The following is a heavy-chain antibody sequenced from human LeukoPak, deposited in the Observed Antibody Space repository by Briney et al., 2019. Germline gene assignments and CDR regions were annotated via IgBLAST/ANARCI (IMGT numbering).Heavy chain of an antibody. J-gene: IGHJ4*02. CDR1: GDSISRYY. D-gene: IGHD3-16*01. CDR2: IYTSGSS. CDR3: ARETLPPRYFDY. Sequence: PSETLSLTCTVSGDSISRYYWSWIRQPAGKGLEWIGRIYTSGSSNYNPSLKSRVTMSVDTSRNQFSLKLTSVTAADTAVYYCARETLPPRYFDYWGQGSLVTVSS. V-gene: IGHV4-4*07.